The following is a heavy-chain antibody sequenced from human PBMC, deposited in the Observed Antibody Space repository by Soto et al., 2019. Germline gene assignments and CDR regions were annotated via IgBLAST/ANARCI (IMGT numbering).Heavy chain of an antibody. CDR3: ARAPLLGLLDY. V-gene: IGHV4-30-4*01. CDR1: GGSISSGDYC. J-gene: IGHJ4*02. Sequence: PSETLSLTCTVSGGSISSGDYCWSWIRQPPGKGLEWIGYIYYSGSTYYNPSLKSRVIISVDTSKNQFSLKLSSVTAADTAVYYCARAPLLGLLDYWGQGTLVTAPQ. CDR2: IYYSGST. D-gene: IGHD3-10*01.